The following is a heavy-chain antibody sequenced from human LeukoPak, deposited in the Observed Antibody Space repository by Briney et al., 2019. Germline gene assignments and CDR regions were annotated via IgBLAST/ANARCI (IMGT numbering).Heavy chain of an antibody. D-gene: IGHD2-2*01. CDR2: IYTSGST. CDR1: GGSISSYY. CDR3: AREVWVYCSSTSCPNWFDP. J-gene: IGHJ5*02. V-gene: IGHV4-4*07. Sequence: PSETLSLTCTVSGGSISSYYWSWIRQPAGKGLEWIGRIYTSGSTNYNPSLKSRVTMSVDTSKNQFSLKLSSVTAADTAVYYCAREVWVYCSSTSCPNWFDPWGQGTLVTVSS.